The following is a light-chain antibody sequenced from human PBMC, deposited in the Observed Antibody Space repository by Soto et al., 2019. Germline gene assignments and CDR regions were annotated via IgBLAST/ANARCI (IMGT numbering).Light chain of an antibody. CDR1: QSVSSS. J-gene: IGKJ2*01. Sequence: EIVMTQSPATLSVSPGERDTLSCRASQSVSSSLAWYQQKPGQAPRLLIWGASTRAAGIPARFSGSGSGTEFTLTISSLQSEDFAVYYCQQYENWPPYTFGQGTKLEIK. CDR2: GAS. V-gene: IGKV3-15*01. CDR3: QQYENWPPYT.